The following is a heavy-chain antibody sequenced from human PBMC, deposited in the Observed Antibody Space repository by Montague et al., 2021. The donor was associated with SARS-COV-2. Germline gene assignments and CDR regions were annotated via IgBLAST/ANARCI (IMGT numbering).Heavy chain of an antibody. CDR3: ARLGDGVVPSPILGAGPYYPYYYMDV. D-gene: IGHD2-2*02. CDR1: GGSFSTYS. V-gene: IGHV4-34*01. Sequence: SETLSLTCAVHGGSFSTYSWNWIRQPPGKGLEWIGEIHHGGSTNYNPSLKSRVTISADTSKNQFSLKLTSVAAADTAVYYCARLGDGVVPSPILGAGPYYPYYYMDVWGKGTTVTVSS. CDR2: IHHGGST. J-gene: IGHJ6*03.